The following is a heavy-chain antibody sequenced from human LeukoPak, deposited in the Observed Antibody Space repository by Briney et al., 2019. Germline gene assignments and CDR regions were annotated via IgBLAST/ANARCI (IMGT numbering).Heavy chain of an antibody. V-gene: IGHV1-69*05. D-gene: IGHD4-17*01. CDR1: GGTFSSYA. J-gene: IGHJ4*02. Sequence: SVKVSCKDSGGTFSSYAISWVRQAPGQGLEWMGRIIPIFGTANYAQKFQGRVTITTDESTSTAYMELSSLRSEDTAVYYCAVEGDYPYFYYFDYWGQGTLVTVSS. CDR3: AVEGDYPYFYYFDY. CDR2: IIPIFGTA.